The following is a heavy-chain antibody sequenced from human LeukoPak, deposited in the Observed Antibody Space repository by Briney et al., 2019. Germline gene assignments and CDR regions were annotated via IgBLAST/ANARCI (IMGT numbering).Heavy chain of an antibody. CDR1: GLTFRSYA. V-gene: IGHV3-23*01. CDR3: ARRIAGTATGGYFEP. Sequence: GGSLRLSCAASGLTFRSYAMSWVRQAPGKGLEWVSAISGGGGSTYYTDSVKGRFTISRDNSKNTLYLQMNSLRADDTAVYYCARRIAGTATGGYFEPWGRGTLVSVSS. D-gene: IGHD6-13*01. J-gene: IGHJ2*01. CDR2: ISGGGGST.